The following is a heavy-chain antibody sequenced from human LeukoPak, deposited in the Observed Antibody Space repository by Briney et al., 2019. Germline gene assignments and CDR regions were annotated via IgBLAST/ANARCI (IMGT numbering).Heavy chain of an antibody. V-gene: IGHV1-46*01. Sequence: ASVKVSCKASGYTFTSYYMHWVRQAPGQGLEWMGIINPSGGSTSYAQEFQGRVTMTRDMSTSTVYMELSSLRSEDTAVYYCAIGGEAAIGGKSSDPYDAFDIWGQGTMVTVSS. CDR1: GYTFTSYY. D-gene: IGHD6-25*01. CDR2: INPSGGST. CDR3: AIGGEAAIGGKSSDPYDAFDI. J-gene: IGHJ3*02.